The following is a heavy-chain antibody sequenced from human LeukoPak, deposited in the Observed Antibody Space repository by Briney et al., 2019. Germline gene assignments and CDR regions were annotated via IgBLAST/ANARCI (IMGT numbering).Heavy chain of an antibody. Sequence: PSETLSLTCTVSGGSVSDYYWSWIRQTAGKELEWIGRVYTGGSTNYNPSLKSRVTMSLDESKNEVFLKLFSVTAADTAVYFCANLPPYYYDGSGSYVWGQGTLVAVSS. CDR2: VYTGGST. D-gene: IGHD3-22*01. J-gene: IGHJ4*02. CDR1: GGSVSDYY. V-gene: IGHV4-4*07. CDR3: ANLPPYYYDGSGSYV.